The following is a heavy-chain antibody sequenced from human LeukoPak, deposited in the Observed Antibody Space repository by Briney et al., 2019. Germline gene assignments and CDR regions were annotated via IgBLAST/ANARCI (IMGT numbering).Heavy chain of an antibody. CDR2: MNPNSGNT. Sequence: ASVKVSCKASGYTFTSYDINWVRQATGQGLEWMGWMNPNSGNTGYAQKFQGRVTITRNTSISTAYMELSSLRSEDTAVYYCARGGYCSGGSCYGYNGFDPWGQGTLVTVSS. CDR1: GYTFTSYD. CDR3: ARGGYCSGGSCYGYNGFDP. D-gene: IGHD2-15*01. J-gene: IGHJ5*02. V-gene: IGHV1-8*03.